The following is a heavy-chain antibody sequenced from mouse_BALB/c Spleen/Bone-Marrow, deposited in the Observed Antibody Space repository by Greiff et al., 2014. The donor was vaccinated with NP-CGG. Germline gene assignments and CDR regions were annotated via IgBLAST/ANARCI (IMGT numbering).Heavy chain of an antibody. CDR3: ATLTGTFDY. CDR1: GFNIKDTY. CDR2: IDPANDDT. V-gene: IGHV14-3*02. J-gene: IGHJ2*01. Sequence: DVQLEESGAGLVRPGASVKLSCTASGFNIKDTYMHWVKQRPEQGLEWIGRIDPANDDTKYDPKFQGTATITADTSSNTAYLQLSSLTSEDTAVYYCATLTGTFDYWGQGTTLAVSS. D-gene: IGHD4-1*01.